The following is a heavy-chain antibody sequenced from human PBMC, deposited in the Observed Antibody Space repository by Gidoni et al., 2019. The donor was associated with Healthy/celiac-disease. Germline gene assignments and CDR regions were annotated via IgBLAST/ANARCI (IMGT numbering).Heavy chain of an antibody. J-gene: IGHJ4*02. CDR3: ARVDTIFGVVIPFDY. V-gene: IGHV4-34*01. CDR2: INHSGST. CDR1: GGPSSGYY. Sequence: QVQLQHSGPGPLKPSETLSLTSAFHGGPSSGYYWSWIRQPPGKGLEWIGEINHSGSTNYNPSLKSRVTISVDTSKNQFSLKLSSVTAGDTAVYYCARVDTIFGVVIPFDYWGQGTLVTVSS. D-gene: IGHD3-3*01.